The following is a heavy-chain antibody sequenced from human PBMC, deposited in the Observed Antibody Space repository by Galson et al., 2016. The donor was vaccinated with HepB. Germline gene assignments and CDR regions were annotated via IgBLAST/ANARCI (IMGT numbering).Heavy chain of an antibody. V-gene: IGHV1-2*02. J-gene: IGHJ5*01. CDR2: INPTSGGT. CDR1: GYTFSGHY. D-gene: IGHD3/OR15-3a*01. Sequence: SVKVSCKASGYTFSGHYIHWVRQAPGQGLEWMGWINPTSGGTIYAQKFQGRVTMTRDTSTSTASMELSGLRSDDTAGYSCARDQMDLKKGTGENWFDSWGQGTLFTVSS. CDR3: ARDQMDLKKGTGENWFDS.